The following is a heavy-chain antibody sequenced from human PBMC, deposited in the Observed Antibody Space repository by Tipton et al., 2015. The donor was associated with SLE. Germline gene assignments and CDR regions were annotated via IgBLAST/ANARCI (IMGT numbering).Heavy chain of an antibody. CDR1: GFTFRNYA. CDR2: ISYDGSNQ. D-gene: IGHD3-9*01. Sequence: SLRLSCAASGFTFRNYAMNWVRQAPGKGLEWVAVISYDGSNQYYADSVKGRFTISRDNSKNTLYLQMNSLRAEDTAVYYCAREGILTGGFDPWGQGTLVTVSS. V-gene: IGHV3-30*04. J-gene: IGHJ5*02. CDR3: AREGILTGGFDP.